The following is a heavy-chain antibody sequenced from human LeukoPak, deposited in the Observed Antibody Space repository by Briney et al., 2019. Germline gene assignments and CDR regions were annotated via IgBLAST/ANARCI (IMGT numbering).Heavy chain of an antibody. CDR3: AKDFARGAGIETLPDY. D-gene: IGHD1-14*01. Sequence: PGGSLRLSCAASGFTFDDYAMHWVRQAPGKGLEWVSGISWNSGSIGYADSVKGRFTISRDNAKNSLYLQMNSLRAEDTALYYCAKDFARGAGIETLPDYWGQGTLVTVSS. CDR2: ISWNSGSI. CDR1: GFTFDDYA. V-gene: IGHV3-9*01. J-gene: IGHJ4*02.